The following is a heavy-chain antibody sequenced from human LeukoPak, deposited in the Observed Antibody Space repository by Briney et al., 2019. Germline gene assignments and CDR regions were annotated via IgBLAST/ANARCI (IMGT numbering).Heavy chain of an antibody. CDR3: ARRVYDSSGSYFDY. Sequence: GGSLRLSCAASGFTFSSYAMHWVRQAPGKGLEWVAVISYDGSNKYYADSVKGRFTISRDNSKNTLYLQMNSLRAEDTAVYYRARRVYDSSGSYFDYWGQGTLVTVSS. CDR1: GFTFSSYA. J-gene: IGHJ4*02. V-gene: IGHV3-30*04. D-gene: IGHD3-22*01. CDR2: ISYDGSNK.